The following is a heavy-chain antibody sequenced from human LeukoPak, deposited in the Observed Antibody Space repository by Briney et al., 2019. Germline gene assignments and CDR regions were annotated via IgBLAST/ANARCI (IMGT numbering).Heavy chain of an antibody. CDR3: ATNTYYYDRSGSKDAFGI. CDR2: IIPILGIV. V-gene: IGHV1-69*04. D-gene: IGHD3-22*01. Sequence: SVKVSCKASGGTFSNYAIIWVRQAPGQGLEWMGRIIPILGIVNYAQKLQGRVTITADKSTSTGYMELSSLRSEDTAVYYCATNTYYYDRSGSKDAFGIWGQGTMVTVSS. CDR1: GGTFSNYA. J-gene: IGHJ3*02.